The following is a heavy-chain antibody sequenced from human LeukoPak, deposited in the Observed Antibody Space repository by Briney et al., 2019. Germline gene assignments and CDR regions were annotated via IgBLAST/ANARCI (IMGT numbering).Heavy chain of an antibody. J-gene: IGHJ5*02. Sequence: SETLSLPCTVSGRPISSYYGSWLRRPPGKGLEWIGYIYYCGSANYNPSLKSRVTILVDTSKNQFTLKLSSVTAADTAVYYCARIGVTAADNWFDPWGQGTLVTVSS. CDR3: ARIGVTAADNWFDP. D-gene: IGHD2-8*01. CDR1: GRPISSYY. V-gene: IGHV4-59*01. CDR2: IYYCGSA.